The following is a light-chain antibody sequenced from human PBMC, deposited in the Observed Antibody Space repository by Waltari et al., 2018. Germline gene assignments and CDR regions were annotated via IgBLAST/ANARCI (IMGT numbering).Light chain of an antibody. CDR2: AAS. J-gene: IGKJ3*01. Sequence: DVQLTQSPSSLAASVGDRVSITCRASQNIGTYLNWYQQKPGKAPKLLIFAASTLQGGVPSRFSGTRSGTDVTLTISSLQPEDFATYYCQQSNTPFTFGPGTKVDIK. CDR3: QQSNTPFT. CDR1: QNIGTY. V-gene: IGKV1-39*01.